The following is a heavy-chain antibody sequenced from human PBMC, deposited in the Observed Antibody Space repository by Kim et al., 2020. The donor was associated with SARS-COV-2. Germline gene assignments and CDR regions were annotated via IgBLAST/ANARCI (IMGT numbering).Heavy chain of an antibody. J-gene: IGHJ6*02. Sequence: GGSLRLSCAASGFTFSSYSMNWVRQAPGKALEWVSSISSSSSYIYYADAVRGRFTISTDNAKKSLYLQMNRLRAENTAVDYCARDSVEKLVVGFLGRRGCGMDVWGQGTTVTVSS. CDR3: ARDSVEKLVVGFLGRRGCGMDV. CDR1: GFTFSSYS. D-gene: IGHD6-13*01. V-gene: IGHV3-21*01. CDR2: ISSSSSYI.